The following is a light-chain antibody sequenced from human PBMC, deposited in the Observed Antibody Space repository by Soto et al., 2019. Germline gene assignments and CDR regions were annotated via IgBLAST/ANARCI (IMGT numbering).Light chain of an antibody. Sequence: EIVLTQSPATLSLSPVERATLSCRASRSVSSYLAWYQQKPGQAPSLRIYDASNRATGIPARFSGSGSWTDFTLTISSLEPEDFAVYYCQQRSNWPPFTFGPGTKVDIK. CDR2: DAS. J-gene: IGKJ3*01. CDR3: QQRSNWPPFT. CDR1: RSVSSY. V-gene: IGKV3-11*01.